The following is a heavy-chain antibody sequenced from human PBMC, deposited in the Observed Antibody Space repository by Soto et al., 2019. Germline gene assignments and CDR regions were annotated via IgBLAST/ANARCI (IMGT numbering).Heavy chain of an antibody. J-gene: IGHJ5*01. D-gene: IGHD6-19*01. CDR2: IYYSGST. CDR3: ATRSYGSGGLDA. V-gene: IGHV4-39*01. CDR1: GGSVTTSRYY. Sequence: SETLSLTCTVSGGSVTTSRYYWSWIRQPPGQGLEWIGNIYYSGSTYCNPSLKSRVTISVHTSKIQFSLKLSSVTAADTAVYYWATRSYGSGGLDAWGQGTLVTVSS.